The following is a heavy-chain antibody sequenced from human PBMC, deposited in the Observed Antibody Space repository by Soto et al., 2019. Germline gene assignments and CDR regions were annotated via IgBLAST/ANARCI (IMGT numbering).Heavy chain of an antibody. V-gene: IGHV1-8*01. CDR1: GYTFTSYD. CDR3: ARAYDSSGYASAQDAFDI. J-gene: IGHJ3*02. D-gene: IGHD3-22*01. Sequence: QVQLVQSGAEVKKPGASVKVSCKASGYTFTSYDINWVRQATGQGLEWMGWMNPNSGNTGYAQKFQGRVTMTRNTSISTAYMELSSLRSEDTAVYYCARAYDSSGYASAQDAFDIWGQGTMVTVSS. CDR2: MNPNSGNT.